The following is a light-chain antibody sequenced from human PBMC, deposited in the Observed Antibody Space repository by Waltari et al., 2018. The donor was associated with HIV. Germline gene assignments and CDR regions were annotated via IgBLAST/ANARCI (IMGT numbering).Light chain of an antibody. CDR2: KKI. Sequence: QSVLTPPPSASGTPGQRVTISCSGSTSTLGSNFVYCYQHIQGMAPKLLIYKKIYRPSGVPDRFSGSKSGISASLAISGLRSDDAADYYCASWDDTLSGYVAFGGGTKLTVL. CDR1: TSTLGSNF. J-gene: IGLJ2*01. V-gene: IGLV1-47*01. CDR3: ASWDDTLSGYVA.